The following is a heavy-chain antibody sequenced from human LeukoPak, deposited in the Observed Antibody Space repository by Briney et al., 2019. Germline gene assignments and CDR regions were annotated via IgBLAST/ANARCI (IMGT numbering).Heavy chain of an antibody. J-gene: IGHJ5*02. CDR1: GFTFSTYT. V-gene: IGHV3-23*01. CDR3: AKILGYYYDSP. CDR2: ISSTGGST. D-gene: IGHD3-22*01. Sequence: GGSLRLSCAVSGFTFSTYTMSWIRQAPGKGLEWVSSISSTGGSTFYAGSVKGRFTISRDNSRNTLYLQMNSLRAEDTAVYYCAKILGYYYDSPGGQGTLVTVSS.